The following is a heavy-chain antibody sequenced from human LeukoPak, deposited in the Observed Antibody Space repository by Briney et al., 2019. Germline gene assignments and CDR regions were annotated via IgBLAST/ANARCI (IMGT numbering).Heavy chain of an antibody. D-gene: IGHD3-3*01. Sequence: PSETLSLTCAVYGGSFSGYYWSWIRQPPGKGLEWIGEINHSGSTNYNPSLKSRVTISVDTSKNQFSLKLSSVTAADTAVYYCARGLGNFWSGRRYYFDYWGQGTLVTVSS. CDR2: INHSGST. V-gene: IGHV4-34*01. CDR1: GGSFSGYY. CDR3: ARGLGNFWSGRRYYFDY. J-gene: IGHJ4*02.